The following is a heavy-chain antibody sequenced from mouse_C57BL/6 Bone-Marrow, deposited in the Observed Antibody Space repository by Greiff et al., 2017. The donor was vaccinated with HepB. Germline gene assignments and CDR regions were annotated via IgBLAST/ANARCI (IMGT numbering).Heavy chain of an antibody. CDR2: IDPSDSYT. J-gene: IGHJ1*03. Sequence: QVQLQQPGAELVMPGASVKLSCKASGYTFTSYWMHWVKQRPGQGLEWIGEIDPSDSYTNYNQKFKGKSTLTVDKSSSTAYMQLSSLTSEDSAVYYWSRRGLLPRYWYFDVWGTGTTVTVSS. D-gene: IGHD2-3*01. CDR3: SRRGLLPRYWYFDV. V-gene: IGHV1-69*01. CDR1: GYTFTSYW.